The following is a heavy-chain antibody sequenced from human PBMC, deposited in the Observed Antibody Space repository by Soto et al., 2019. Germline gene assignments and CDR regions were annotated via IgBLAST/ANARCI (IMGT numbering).Heavy chain of an antibody. D-gene: IGHD3-22*01. Sequence: PSETLSLSCIVSGGSISSSTYYWGWIRQPPGKGLEWIASIYYSGRTHYNQSLESRVTISVDTSKNQFSLKLCSVTAADTVLYFFARCSYYYDSSGYFPDYWGQGTLVTVSS. J-gene: IGHJ4*02. CDR3: ARCSYYYDSSGYFPDY. CDR1: GGSISSSTYY. CDR2: IYYSGRT. V-gene: IGHV4-39*07.